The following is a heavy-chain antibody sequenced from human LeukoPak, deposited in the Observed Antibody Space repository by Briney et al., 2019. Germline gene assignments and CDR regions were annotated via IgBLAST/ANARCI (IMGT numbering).Heavy chain of an antibody. V-gene: IGHV3-33*01. CDR3: ARESGSDSGYFQH. CDR1: GFTFSSYG. Sequence: GGSLRLSCAASGFTFSSYGMHWVRQAPGKGLEWVAVIWYDGSNKYYADSVKGRFTISRDNSKNTLYLQMNSLRAEDTAVYYCARESGSDSGYFQHWGQGTLVTVSS. J-gene: IGHJ1*01. CDR2: IWYDGSNK. D-gene: IGHD1-26*01.